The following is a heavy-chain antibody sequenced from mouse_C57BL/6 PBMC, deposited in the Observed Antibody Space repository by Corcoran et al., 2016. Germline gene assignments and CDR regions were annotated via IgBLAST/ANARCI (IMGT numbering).Heavy chain of an antibody. CDR1: GFNIKNNY. Sequence: EVQLQQSVAKLVRPGASVKLSCTDSGFNIKNNYMHWVKQRPEQGLEWIGRIDPANGNTKYAPKFQGKATITADTSSNTAYLQLSSLTSEDTAIYYCATPYYDYDGFAYWDQGTLVTVSA. D-gene: IGHD2-4*01. CDR2: IDPANGNT. CDR3: ATPYYDYDGFAY. V-gene: IGHV14-3*01. J-gene: IGHJ3*01.